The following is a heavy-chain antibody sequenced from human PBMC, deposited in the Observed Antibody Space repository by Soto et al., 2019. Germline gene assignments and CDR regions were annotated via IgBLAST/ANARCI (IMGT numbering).Heavy chain of an antibody. V-gene: IGHV4-59*01. Sequence: QVQLQESGPGLVKPSETLSLTCTVSGGSISSYYWSWIRQPPGKGLEWIGYFYYGGSTNYHPSLKSRVPISIDTSKNQFSLNLFSVTAADTAVYYCAGGFSSVVFDGWGQGTMVTVAS. CDR2: FYYGGST. J-gene: IGHJ3*01. CDR1: GGSISSYY. D-gene: IGHD6-19*01. CDR3: AGGFSSVVFDG.